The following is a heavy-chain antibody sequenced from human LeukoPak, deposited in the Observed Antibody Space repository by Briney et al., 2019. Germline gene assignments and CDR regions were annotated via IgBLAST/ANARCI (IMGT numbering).Heavy chain of an antibody. CDR3: ARVEFGYYGSGSLIDY. CDR1: GYTFTSYY. Sequence: ASVKVSCKASGYTFTSYYMHWVRQAPGQGLEWMGIINPSGGSTSYAQKFQGRVTMTRDTSISTAYMELSRLRSDDTAVYYCARVEFGYYGSGSLIDYWGQGTLVTVSS. D-gene: IGHD3-10*01. V-gene: IGHV1-46*01. J-gene: IGHJ4*02. CDR2: INPSGGST.